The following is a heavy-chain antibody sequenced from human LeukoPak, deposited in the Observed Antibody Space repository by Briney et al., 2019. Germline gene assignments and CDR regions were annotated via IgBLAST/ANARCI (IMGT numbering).Heavy chain of an antibody. CDR2: IYYSGST. CDR3: ARGPPPGIAINY. J-gene: IGHJ4*02. Sequence: KASETLSLTCTVSGGSISSYYWGWIRQPPGKGLEWIGSIYYSGSTYYNPSLKSRVTISVDTSKNQFSLKLSSVTAADTAVYYCARGPPPGIAINYWGQGTLVTVSS. V-gene: IGHV4-39*07. D-gene: IGHD6-13*01. CDR1: GGSISSYY.